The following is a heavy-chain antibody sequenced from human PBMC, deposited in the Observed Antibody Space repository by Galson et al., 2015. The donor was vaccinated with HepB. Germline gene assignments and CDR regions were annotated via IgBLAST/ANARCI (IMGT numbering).Heavy chain of an antibody. D-gene: IGHD4-17*01. CDR3: ARVVLNYGWVPDY. J-gene: IGHJ4*02. CDR2: INHSGST. V-gene: IGHV4-34*01. CDR1: GGSFSGYY. Sequence: ETLSLTCAVYGGSFSGYYWSWIRQPPGKGLEWIGEINHSGSTNYNPSLKSRVTILVDTSKNQFSLKLSSVTAADTAVYYCARVVLNYGWVPDYWGQGTLVTVSS.